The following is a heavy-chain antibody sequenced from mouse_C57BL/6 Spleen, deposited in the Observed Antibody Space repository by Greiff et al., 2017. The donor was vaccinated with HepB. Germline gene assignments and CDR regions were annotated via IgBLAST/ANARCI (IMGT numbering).Heavy chain of an antibody. Sequence: QVHVKQPGAELVKPGASVKMSCKASGYTFTSYWITWVKQRPGQGLEWIGDIYPGSGSTNYNEKFKSKATLTVDTSSSTAYMQLSSLTSEDSAVYYCARGDPPYWYFDVWGTGTTVTVSS. CDR3: ARGDPPYWYFDV. D-gene: IGHD3-3*01. V-gene: IGHV1-55*01. CDR1: GYTFTSYW. CDR2: IYPGSGST. J-gene: IGHJ1*03.